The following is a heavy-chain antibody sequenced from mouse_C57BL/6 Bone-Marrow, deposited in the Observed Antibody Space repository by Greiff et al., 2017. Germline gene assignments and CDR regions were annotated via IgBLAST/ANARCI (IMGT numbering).Heavy chain of an antibody. CDR2: IYPGNSDT. J-gene: IGHJ2*01. Sequence: VQLQQSGTVLARPGASVKMSCKTSGYTFTSYWMHWVKQRPGQGLEWIGAIYPGNSDTSYNQKFKGKAKLTAVTSASTAYMELSSLTNEDSAVYYCTRNFPITTAYYFDYWGQGTTLTVSS. CDR1: GYTFTSYW. D-gene: IGHD1-2*01. V-gene: IGHV1-5*01. CDR3: TRNFPITTAYYFDY.